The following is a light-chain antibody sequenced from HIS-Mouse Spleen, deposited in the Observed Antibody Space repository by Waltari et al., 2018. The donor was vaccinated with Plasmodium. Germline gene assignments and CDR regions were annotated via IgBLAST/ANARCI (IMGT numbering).Light chain of an antibody. V-gene: IGLV3-10*01. CDR3: YSTDSSGNHRV. CDR2: EDS. J-gene: IGLJ3*02. CDR1: AFPTQY. Sequence: SYQITTPPSVSVSHGQTARITGPGEAFPTQYPDWYQQKSGQAPVLVIYEDSKRPPGIPERFSGSSSGTMANLTISGAQVEDEADYYCYSTDSSGNHRVFGGGTKLTGL.